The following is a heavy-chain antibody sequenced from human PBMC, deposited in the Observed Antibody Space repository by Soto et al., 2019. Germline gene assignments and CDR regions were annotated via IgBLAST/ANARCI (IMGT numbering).Heavy chain of an antibody. CDR2: ISYDGSNK. CDR3: AKDLRRAVAGPDY. CDR1: GFTFSSYG. Sequence: QPGGSLRLSCAASGFTFSSYGMHWVRQAPGKGLEWVAVISYDGSNKYYADSVKGRFTISRDNSKNTLYLQMNSLRAEDTAVYYCAKDLRRAVAGPDYWGQGTLVTVSS. D-gene: IGHD6-19*01. J-gene: IGHJ4*02. V-gene: IGHV3-30*18.